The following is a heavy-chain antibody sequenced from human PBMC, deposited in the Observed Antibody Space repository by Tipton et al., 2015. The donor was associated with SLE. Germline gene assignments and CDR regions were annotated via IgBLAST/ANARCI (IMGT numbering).Heavy chain of an antibody. D-gene: IGHD6-6*01. V-gene: IGHV3-21*03. CDR3: ARDDIAARPSWFDP. CDR2: ITSSSSYI. J-gene: IGHJ5*02. CDR1: GFTFSSYG. Sequence: SLRLSCAASGFTFSSYGMSWVRQAPGKGLEWVASITSSSSYIYYGEAVEGRFSISRDNAKNSLFLQMNSVKVEDTGVYFCARDDIAARPSWFDPWGLGTLVTVPS.